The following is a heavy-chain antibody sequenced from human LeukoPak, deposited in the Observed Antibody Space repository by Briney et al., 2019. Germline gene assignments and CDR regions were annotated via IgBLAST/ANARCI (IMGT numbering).Heavy chain of an antibody. CDR2: ISAYTGDT. D-gene: IGHD3-16*01. CDR1: GYTFCSYG. Sequence: ASVKVSCKASGYTFCSYGLSWVRQAPGQGLEWMGWISAYTGDTLYAQNLQGRVTMTTDTSTSTAYMELRTLRSDDTAVYFCARLGTDYWGQGTLVVVSS. CDR3: ARLGTDY. J-gene: IGHJ4*02. V-gene: IGHV1-18*01.